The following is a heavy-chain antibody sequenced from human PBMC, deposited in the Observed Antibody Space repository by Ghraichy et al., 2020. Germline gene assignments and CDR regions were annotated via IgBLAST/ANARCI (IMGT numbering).Heavy chain of an antibody. CDR3: AKEACMVRDCQEGYYYGMDV. CDR2: ISGSGGSR. V-gene: IGHV3-23*01. Sequence: GGSLRLSCAASGFTFSNYAMNWVRQAPGKGLEWVSGISGSGGSRYYADSVTGRFTISRDEYKNTLFLQMNSLRAEDTAVYYCAKEACMVRDCQEGYYYGMDVWGQGTTVTVSS. D-gene: IGHD3-10*01. J-gene: IGHJ6*02. CDR1: GFTFSNYA.